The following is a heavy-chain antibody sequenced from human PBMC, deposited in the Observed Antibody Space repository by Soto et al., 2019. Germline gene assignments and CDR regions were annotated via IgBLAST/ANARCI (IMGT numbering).Heavy chain of an antibody. V-gene: IGHV3-30*18. Sequence: GGSLRLSCAASGFTFSSYGMHWVRQAPGKGLEWVAVISYDGSNKYYADPVKGRFTISRDNSKNTLYLQMNSLRAEDTAVYYCAKDYGDYYIDYWGQGTLVTVSS. CDR2: ISYDGSNK. CDR3: AKDYGDYYIDY. D-gene: IGHD4-17*01. J-gene: IGHJ4*02. CDR1: GFTFSSYG.